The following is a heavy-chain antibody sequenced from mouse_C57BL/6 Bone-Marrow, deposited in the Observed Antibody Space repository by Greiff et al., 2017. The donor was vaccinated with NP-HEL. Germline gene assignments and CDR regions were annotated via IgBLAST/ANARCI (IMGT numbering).Heavy chain of an antibody. Sequence: DVMLVESGGGLVKPGGSLKLSCAASGFTFSDYGMHWVRPAPEKGLEWVAYISSGSSTIYYADTVKCRFTLSRDNAKNTLFLQMTSLRSEDTAMYYCARLYDYDAMDYWGQGTSVTVTS. CDR2: ISSGSSTI. V-gene: IGHV5-17*01. J-gene: IGHJ4*01. D-gene: IGHD2-3*01. CDR3: ARLYDYDAMDY. CDR1: GFTFSDYG.